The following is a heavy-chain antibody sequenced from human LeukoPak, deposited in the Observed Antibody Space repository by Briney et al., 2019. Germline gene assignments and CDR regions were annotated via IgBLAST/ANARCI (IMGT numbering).Heavy chain of an antibody. CDR1: GFTFSSFG. V-gene: IGHV3-48*04. D-gene: IGHD1-26*01. J-gene: IGHJ3*02. CDR2: ISSSGSTI. CDR3: ANAVGATARDAFDI. Sequence: GGSLRLSCAASGFTFSSFGMSWVRQAPGKGLEWVSYISSSGSTIYYADPVKGRFTISRDNAKNSLYLQMNSLRAEDTAVYYCANAVGATARDAFDIWGQGTMVTVSS.